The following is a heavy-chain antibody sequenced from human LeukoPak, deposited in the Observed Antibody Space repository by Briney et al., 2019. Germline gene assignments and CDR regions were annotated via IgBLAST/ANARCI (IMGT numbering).Heavy chain of an antibody. D-gene: IGHD2-2*01. CDR1: AGSLSSFY. CDR3: AGDLSGTNAFDI. J-gene: IGHJ3*02. Sequence: PSETLSLTCPLVAGSLSSFYWSWIRPLPRGELEWIGYIYYIGSTKYNTSLKSRVTISVPTSKNQFSLKLSSVTAADTPCYSFAGDLSGTNAFDIWGQGTMVTVSS. V-gene: IGHV4-59*01. CDR2: IYYIGST.